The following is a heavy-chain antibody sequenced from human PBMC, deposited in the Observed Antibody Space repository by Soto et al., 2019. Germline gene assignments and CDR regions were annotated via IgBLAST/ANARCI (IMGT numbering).Heavy chain of an antibody. D-gene: IGHD3-3*01. CDR1: GGSISSGDYY. CDR3: ASGIFGVVITDYYYYGMDV. V-gene: IGHV4-30-4*01. Sequence: PSETLSLTCTVSGGSISSGDYYWSWIRQPPGKGLEWIGYIYYSGSTYYNPSLKSRVTISVDTSKNQFSLKLSSVTAADTAVYSCASGIFGVVITDYYYYGMDVWGQGTTVTSP. J-gene: IGHJ6*02. CDR2: IYYSGST.